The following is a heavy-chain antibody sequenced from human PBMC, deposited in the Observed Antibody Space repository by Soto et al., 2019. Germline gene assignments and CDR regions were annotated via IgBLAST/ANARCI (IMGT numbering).Heavy chain of an antibody. CDR2: IYYSGST. J-gene: IGHJ4*02. CDR1: GGSIGGYD. CDR3: AREPYSSGWYGRGFFDY. D-gene: IGHD6-19*01. V-gene: IGHV4-59*01. Sequence: PSETLCLTCSVSGGSIGGYDGSWIRQPPGKGLEWIGYIYYSGSTNYNPSLKSRVTISVDTSKNQFSLKLSSVTAADTAVYYCAREPYSSGWYGRGFFDYWGQGTLVTVSS.